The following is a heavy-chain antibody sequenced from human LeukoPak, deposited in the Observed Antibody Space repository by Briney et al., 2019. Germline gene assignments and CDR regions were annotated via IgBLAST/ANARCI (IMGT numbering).Heavy chain of an antibody. CDR2: MNPNSGNT. D-gene: IGHD6-6*01. CDR3: ASSPRSIPDISYYMDV. J-gene: IGHJ6*03. CDR1: GYTFTSYD. Sequence: GASVKVSRKASGYTFTSYDINWVRQATGQGLEWMGWMNPNSGNTGYAQKFQGRVTITRNTSISTAYMELSSLRSEDTAVYYRASSPRSIPDISYYMDVWGKGTTVTVSS. V-gene: IGHV1-8*03.